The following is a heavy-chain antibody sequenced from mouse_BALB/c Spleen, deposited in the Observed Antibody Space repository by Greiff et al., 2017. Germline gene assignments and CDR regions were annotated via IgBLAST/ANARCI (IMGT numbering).Heavy chain of an antibody. CDR3: ARESGDSSGYEYFDY. J-gene: IGHJ2*01. Sequence: DVHLVESGGGLVKPGGSLKLSCAASGFTFSSYAMSWVRQSPEKRLEWVAEISSGGSYTYYPDTVTGRFTISRDNAKNTLYLEMSSLRSEDTAMYYWARESGDSSGYEYFDYGGQGTTLTVSS. D-gene: IGHD3-2*01. V-gene: IGHV5-9-4*01. CDR1: GFTFSSYA. CDR2: ISSGGSYT.